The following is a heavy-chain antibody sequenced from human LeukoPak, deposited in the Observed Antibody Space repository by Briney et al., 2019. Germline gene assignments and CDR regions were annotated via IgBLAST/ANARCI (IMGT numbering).Heavy chain of an antibody. J-gene: IGHJ6*02. Sequence: SETLSLTCTVSGGSTSSDYWSWIRQHLGKGLEWIGYIYYSGSTYYNPSLKSRVTISVDTSKNQFSLKLSSVTAADTAVYYCAREPLSGMDVWGQGTTVTVSS. V-gene: IGHV4-31*03. CDR3: AREPLSGMDV. CDR2: IYYSGST. CDR1: GGSTSSDY.